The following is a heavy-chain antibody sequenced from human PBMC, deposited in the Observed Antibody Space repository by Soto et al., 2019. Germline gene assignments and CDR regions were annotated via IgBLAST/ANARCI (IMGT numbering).Heavy chain of an antibody. Sequence: LRLSCAASGFTFSSYWMSWVRQAPGKGLEWVANIKQDGSEKYYVDSVKGRSTISRDNAKNSLYLQMNSLRAEDTAVYYCARDLGYCTNGVCYGYFDYWGQGTLVTVSS. D-gene: IGHD2-8*01. J-gene: IGHJ4*02. CDR2: IKQDGSEK. CDR3: ARDLGYCTNGVCYGYFDY. CDR1: GFTFSSYW. V-gene: IGHV3-7*03.